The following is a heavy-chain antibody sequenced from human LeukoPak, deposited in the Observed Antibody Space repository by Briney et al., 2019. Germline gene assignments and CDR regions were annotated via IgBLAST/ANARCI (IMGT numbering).Heavy chain of an antibody. Sequence: PSETLSLTCTVSGGSISSSSYYWGWIRQPPGKGLEWIGRIYTSGSTNYNPSLKSRVTMSVDTSKNQFSLKLSSVTAADTAVYYCARGSGWSSYYFDYWGQGTLVTVSS. V-gene: IGHV4-39*07. CDR1: GGSISSSSYY. D-gene: IGHD6-19*01. CDR2: IYTSGST. J-gene: IGHJ4*02. CDR3: ARGSGWSSYYFDY.